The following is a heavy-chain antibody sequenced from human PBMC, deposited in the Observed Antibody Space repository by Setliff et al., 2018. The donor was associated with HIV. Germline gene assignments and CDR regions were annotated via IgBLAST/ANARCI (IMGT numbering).Heavy chain of an antibody. D-gene: IGHD6-19*01. CDR2: TYYRSKWYF. Sequence: SQTLSLTCAISGDSVSSNNAAWNWIRQSPLRGLEWLGRTYYRSKWYFDYAVSVKSRIIINPDTSKNQFSLHLNSVTPEDTAVYYCARGSYGSVLLWGQGTLVTVFS. J-gene: IGHJ4*02. CDR3: ARGSYGSVLL. V-gene: IGHV6-1*01. CDR1: GDSVSSNNAA.